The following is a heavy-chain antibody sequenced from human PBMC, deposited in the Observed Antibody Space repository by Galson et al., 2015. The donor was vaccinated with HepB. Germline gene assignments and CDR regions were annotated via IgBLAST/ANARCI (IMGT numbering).Heavy chain of an antibody. J-gene: IGHJ3*02. CDR3: ARILTGSLDAFDI. V-gene: IGHV5-51*01. Sequence: QVTISADKSISTAYLQWSSLKASDTAMYYCARILTGSLDAFDIWGQGTMVTVSS. D-gene: IGHD3-9*01.